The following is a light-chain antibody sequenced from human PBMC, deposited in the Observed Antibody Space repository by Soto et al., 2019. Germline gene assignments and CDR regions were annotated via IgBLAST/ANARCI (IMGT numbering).Light chain of an antibody. CDR3: QQYGSSPFT. J-gene: IGKJ3*01. CDR2: GAS. CDR1: QSVSSSY. V-gene: IGKV3-20*01. Sequence: EIVLTQSPGTLSLSVGERATLSCRASQSVSSSYLAWYQHKAGQAPRLVIYGASRRATGIPDRFSGSGSGTDFTLTIGRLEPEDFAVYYCQQYGSSPFTFGPGTTVYIK.